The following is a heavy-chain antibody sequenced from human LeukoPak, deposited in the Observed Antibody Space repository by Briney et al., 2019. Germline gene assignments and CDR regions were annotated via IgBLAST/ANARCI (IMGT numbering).Heavy chain of an antibody. CDR3: ARDSQIMFGGVYAFDI. D-gene: IGHD3-16*01. CDR1: GGTFSSYA. V-gene: IGHV1-69*13. Sequence: SVKVSCKASGGTFSSYAISWVRQAPGQGLEWMGGIIPIFGTANYAQKFQGRVTITADESTSTAYMELSSLRSEDTAVYYCARDSQIMFGGVYAFDIWGQGTMVTVSS. CDR2: IIPIFGTA. J-gene: IGHJ3*02.